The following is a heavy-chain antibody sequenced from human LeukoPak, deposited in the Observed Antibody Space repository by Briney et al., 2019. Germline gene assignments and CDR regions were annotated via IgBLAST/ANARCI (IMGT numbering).Heavy chain of an antibody. D-gene: IGHD3-22*01. J-gene: IGHJ4*02. Sequence: AAVKVSCKASGYRLTELAMHGVRQAPGKGLEWMGGFDPEVGETLYAQKFQGRVTMTEDTSTDTAYMELSSLKAEDTAVYFCAASYYDSSRFSYYFDYWGQGTLVTVSS. V-gene: IGHV1-24*01. CDR3: AASYYDSSRFSYYFDY. CDR1: GYRLTELA. CDR2: FDPEVGET.